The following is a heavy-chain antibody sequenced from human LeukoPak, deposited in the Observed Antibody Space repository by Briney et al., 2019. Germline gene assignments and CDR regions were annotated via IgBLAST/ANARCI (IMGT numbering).Heavy chain of an antibody. V-gene: IGHV3-13*01. J-gene: IGHJ4*02. CDR2: IGTAGDT. D-gene: IGHD3-3*01. CDR1: GFTFSSYA. Sequence: GGSLRLSCAASGFTFSSYAMSWVRQAPGKGLEWVSAIGTAGDTYYPGSVKGRFTISRENAKNSLYLQMNSLRAGDTAVYYCARGGGYDFWSGYYTYPFDYWGQGTLVTVSS. CDR3: ARGGGYDFWSGYYTYPFDY.